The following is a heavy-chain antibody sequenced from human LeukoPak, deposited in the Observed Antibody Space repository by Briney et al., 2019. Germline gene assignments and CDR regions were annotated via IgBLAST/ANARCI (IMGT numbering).Heavy chain of an antibody. CDR3: ARWVGATREGVGYYFDY. CDR2: IYYSGST. V-gene: IGHV4-59*01. Sequence: PSETLSLTCTVSGGSISSYYWSWIRQPPGKGLEWIGYIYYSGSTNYNPSLKSRVTISVDTSKNQFSLKLSSVTAADTAVYYCARWVGATREGVGYYFDYWGQGTLVTVSS. J-gene: IGHJ4*02. CDR1: GGSISSYY. D-gene: IGHD1-26*01.